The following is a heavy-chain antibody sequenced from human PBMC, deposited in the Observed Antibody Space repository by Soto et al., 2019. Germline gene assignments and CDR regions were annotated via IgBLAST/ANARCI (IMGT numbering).Heavy chain of an antibody. J-gene: IGHJ4*02. Sequence: QIQLLQSGAEVKKPGASVKVTCKASGYTCRNFGISWVRQAPGQGLEWMGWISAYDANANYAQKFQGRLTMTADTSTSTAYMELRSLRSDDTAVYYCARENRSFDYWGQGTLVTVSS. CDR1: GYTCRNFG. CDR2: ISAYDANA. CDR3: ARENRSFDY. V-gene: IGHV1-18*01.